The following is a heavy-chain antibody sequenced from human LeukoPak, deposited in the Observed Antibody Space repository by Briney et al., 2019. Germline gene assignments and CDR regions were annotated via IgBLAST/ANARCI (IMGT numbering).Heavy chain of an antibody. V-gene: IGHV1-24*01. CDR1: GYTLTELS. J-gene: IGHJ4*02. Sequence: ASVKVSCKVSGYTLTELSMHWVRQAPGKGLEWTGGFDPEDGETIYAQKFQGRVTMTEDTSTDTAYMELSSLRSEDTAVYYCATARDIVLMVYAVHFDYWGQGTLVTVSS. CDR2: FDPEDGET. CDR3: ATARDIVLMVYAVHFDY. D-gene: IGHD2-8*01.